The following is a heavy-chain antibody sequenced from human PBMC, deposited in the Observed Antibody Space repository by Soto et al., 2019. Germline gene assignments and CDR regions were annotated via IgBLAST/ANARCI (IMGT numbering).Heavy chain of an antibody. V-gene: IGHV3-15*07. CDR3: ARDQGAITTFGELVPFFDY. D-gene: IGHD3-3*01. Sequence: DVQLVESGGGLIKPGGSLRVSCAASGFTFSDAWMNWVRQAPGRGLEWVGRIMSKTVGGTIHYAAPVKGRFTISRDDSRDTVYLQMDSLRTEDTAVYFCARDQGAITTFGELVPFFDYWGLGTLVTVSS. CDR2: IMSKTVGGTI. CDR1: GFTFSDAW. J-gene: IGHJ4*02.